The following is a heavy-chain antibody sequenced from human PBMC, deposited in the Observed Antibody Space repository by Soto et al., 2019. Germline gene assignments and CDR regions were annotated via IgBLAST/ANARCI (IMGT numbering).Heavy chain of an antibody. J-gene: IGHJ4*02. Sequence: GGSLRLSCAASGLTFRSYWMHWVRQAPGKGIVKVSRINTDGSVAMYVDSVKGRFTISRDNAKNTMYLHMNSLRAEDTAVYYCVRDKQLWLLDSWGQGTLVIVSS. CDR1: GLTFRSYW. CDR3: VRDKQLWLLDS. V-gene: IGHV3-74*03. CDR2: INTDGSVA. D-gene: IGHD2-21*01.